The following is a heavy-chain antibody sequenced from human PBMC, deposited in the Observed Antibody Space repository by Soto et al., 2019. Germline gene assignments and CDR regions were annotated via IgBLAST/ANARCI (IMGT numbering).Heavy chain of an antibody. CDR2: IYYSGST. D-gene: IGHD3-22*01. CDR1: GGSVSSGSYY. J-gene: IGHJ4*02. Sequence: QVQLQESGPGLVKPSETLSLTCTVSGGSVSSGSYYWSWIRQPPGKGLEWIGYIYYSGSTNYNPSLKSRVTISVDTSKNQFSLKLSSVTAADTAVYYCARTTYYYDSSGYYYPYYFDYWGQGTLVTVSS. V-gene: IGHV4-61*01. CDR3: ARTTYYYDSSGYYYPYYFDY.